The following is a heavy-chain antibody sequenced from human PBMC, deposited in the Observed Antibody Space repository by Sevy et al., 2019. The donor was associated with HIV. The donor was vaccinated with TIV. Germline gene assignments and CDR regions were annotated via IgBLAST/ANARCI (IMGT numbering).Heavy chain of an antibody. J-gene: IGHJ5*02. CDR3: ARQPAAAGKYNWFDP. CDR2: IYHSGST. V-gene: IGHV4-38-2*01. CDR1: GYSISSGYY. D-gene: IGHD6-13*01. Sequence: SETLSLTCAVSGYSISSGYYWGWIRQPPGKGLEWIGSIYHSGSTYYNPSLKSRVTISVDTSKNQFSLKLSSVTAAETAVYYCARQPAAAGKYNWFDPWGQGTLVTVSS.